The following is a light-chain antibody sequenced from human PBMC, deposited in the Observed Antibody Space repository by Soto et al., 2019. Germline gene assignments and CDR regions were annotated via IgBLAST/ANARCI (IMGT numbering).Light chain of an antibody. CDR1: QSVSSSY. Sequence: EIVLTQSPGTLSLSPGERATLSCRASQSVSSSYLAWYQQKPGQAPRLLIYGASSRATGIPDRFSGSGSGKDFTLTISRLEPEDFAVYYCQQYGSSPRGITFGQGTRLEIK. V-gene: IGKV3-20*01. CDR2: GAS. CDR3: QQYGSSPRGIT. J-gene: IGKJ5*01.